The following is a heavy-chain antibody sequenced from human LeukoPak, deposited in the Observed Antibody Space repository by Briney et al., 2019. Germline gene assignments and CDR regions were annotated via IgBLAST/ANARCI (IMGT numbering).Heavy chain of an antibody. D-gene: IGHD3-22*01. Sequence: PGGSLRLSCAASGFTFSDYYMSWIRQAPGKGLEWVSYISSSGSTIYYADSVKGRFTISRDSAKNSLYLQMNSLRAEDTAVYYCARDYYDSSGYSFDYWGQGTLVTVSS. J-gene: IGHJ4*02. V-gene: IGHV3-11*01. CDR3: ARDYYDSSGYSFDY. CDR2: ISSSGSTI. CDR1: GFTFSDYY.